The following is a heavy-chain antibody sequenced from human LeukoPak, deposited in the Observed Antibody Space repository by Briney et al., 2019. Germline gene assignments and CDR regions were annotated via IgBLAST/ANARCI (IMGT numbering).Heavy chain of an antibody. CDR1: GFTFSSYS. Sequence: KAGGSLRLSCAASGFTFSSYSMNWVRQAPGKGLEWVSSISSSRSYIYYADSVKGRFIISRDNAKNSLYLQMNSLRAEDTAVYYCAGGSIGYKLFDYWGQGTLVTVSS. J-gene: IGHJ4*02. CDR3: AGGSIGYKLFDY. CDR2: ISSSRSYI. V-gene: IGHV3-21*01. D-gene: IGHD5-18*01.